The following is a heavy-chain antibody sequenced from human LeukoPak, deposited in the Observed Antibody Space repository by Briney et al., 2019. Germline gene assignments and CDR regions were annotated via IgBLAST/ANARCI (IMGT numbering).Heavy chain of an antibody. CDR3: ARGYSSGWYRVDAFDI. J-gene: IGHJ3*02. D-gene: IGHD6-19*01. CDR1: GGSISSYY. V-gene: IGHV4-59*01. Sequence: PSETLSLTCTVSGGSISSYYWSWIRQPPGKGLEWIGYIYYSGSTNYNPSLKSRVTISVDTSKNQFSLKLSSVTAADTAVYYCARGYSSGWYRVDAFDIWGQGTMVTVSS. CDR2: IYYSGST.